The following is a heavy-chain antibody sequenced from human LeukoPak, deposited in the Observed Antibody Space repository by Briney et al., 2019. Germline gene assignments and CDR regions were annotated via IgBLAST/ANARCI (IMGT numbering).Heavy chain of an antibody. CDR2: INHSGST. D-gene: IGHD3-22*01. J-gene: IGHJ4*02. Sequence: SETLSLTCAVYGGSFSGYYWSWIRQPPGKGLEWIGEINHSGSTNYNPSLKSRVTMSVDTSKNQFSLKLSSVTAADTAVYYCAREHYYDSSGSSILDYWGQGTLVTVSS. V-gene: IGHV4-34*01. CDR1: GGSFSGYY. CDR3: AREHYYDSSGSSILDY.